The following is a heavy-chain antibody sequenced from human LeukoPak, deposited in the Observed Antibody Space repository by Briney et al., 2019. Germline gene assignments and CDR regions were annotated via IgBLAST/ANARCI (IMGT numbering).Heavy chain of an antibody. CDR2: IFYSGST. J-gene: IGHJ4*02. V-gene: IGHV4-59*08. CDR3: ARRSESSGYQFDY. CDR1: GGSISSDY. D-gene: IGHD3-22*01. Sequence: SETLSLTCTVSGGSISSDYWGWIRQPPGKGLEWIGYIFYSGSTNYNPSLKSRVTISVDTSKNQFSLKLSSVTAADTAVYYCARRSESSGYQFDYWGQGALVTVSS.